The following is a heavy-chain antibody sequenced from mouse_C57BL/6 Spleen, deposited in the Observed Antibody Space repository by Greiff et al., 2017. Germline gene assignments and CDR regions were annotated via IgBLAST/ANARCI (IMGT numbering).Heavy chain of an antibody. CDR1: GYTFTSYW. D-gene: IGHD2-13*01. J-gene: IGHJ4*01. CDR2: IHPSDSDT. Sequence: QVQLQQPGAELVKPGASVKVSCKASGYTFTSYWMHWVKQRPGQGLEWIGRIHPSDSDTNYNQKFKGKATLTVDKSSSTAYMQLSSLTSEDSAVYYCAIGDEGDYGWGFDYAMDYWGQGTSVTVSS. CDR3: AIGDEGDYGWGFDYAMDY. V-gene: IGHV1-74*01.